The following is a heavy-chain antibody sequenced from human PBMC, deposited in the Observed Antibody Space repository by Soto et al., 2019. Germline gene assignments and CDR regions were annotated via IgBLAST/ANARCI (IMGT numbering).Heavy chain of an antibody. D-gene: IGHD3-22*01. CDR1: GFTFSSYA. CDR2: ISYDGSNK. Sequence: GGSLRLSCAASGFTFSSYAMHWVRQAPGKGLEWVAVISYDGSNKYYADSVKGRFTISRDNSKNTLYLQMNSLRAEDTAVYYCARDKGTMIVVVITYFDYWGQGTLVTVSS. CDR3: ARDKGTMIVVVITYFDY. J-gene: IGHJ4*02. V-gene: IGHV3-30-3*01.